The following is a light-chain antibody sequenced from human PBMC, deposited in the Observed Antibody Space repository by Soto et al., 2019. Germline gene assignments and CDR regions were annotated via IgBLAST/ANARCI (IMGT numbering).Light chain of an antibody. Sequence: EIVLTQSPGTLSLSPGDRATLSGRASQIVSSNLAWYQQKPGQAPTLLIYGASTRATGIPARFSGSGSGTEFTLTISSLQSEDFAVYYCQQYNNWPPITFGQGTRLEIK. V-gene: IGKV3-15*01. J-gene: IGKJ5*01. CDR1: QIVSSN. CDR3: QQYNNWPPIT. CDR2: GAS.